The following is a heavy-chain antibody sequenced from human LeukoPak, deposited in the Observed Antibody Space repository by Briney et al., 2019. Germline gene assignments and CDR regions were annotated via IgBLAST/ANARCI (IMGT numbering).Heavy chain of an antibody. Sequence: GGSLRLSCAASGFTFSDYYMSRIRQAPGKGLEWVSYISSSGSTIYYADSVKGRFTISRDNAKNSLYLQMNSLRAEDTAVYYCARGGYYYDSSGYPSTIDYWGQGTLVTVSS. V-gene: IGHV3-11*04. J-gene: IGHJ4*02. CDR1: GFTFSDYY. CDR3: ARGGYYYDSSGYPSTIDY. CDR2: ISSSGSTI. D-gene: IGHD3-22*01.